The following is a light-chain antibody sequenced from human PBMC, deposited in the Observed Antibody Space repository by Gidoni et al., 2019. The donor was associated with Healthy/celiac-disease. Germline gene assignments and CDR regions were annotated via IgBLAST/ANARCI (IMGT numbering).Light chain of an antibody. CDR2: EVS. Sequence: QSALTQPASVSGSPGQSITISCTGTSIDVGGYNYVSWYQQHPDKAPRLMIYEVSNRPSGVSNRFSGSKSGNTASLTISGLQAEDEADYYCSSYTSSTTLVVFGGGTKLTVL. CDR3: SSYTSSTTLVV. V-gene: IGLV2-14*01. J-gene: IGLJ3*02. CDR1: SIDVGGYNY.